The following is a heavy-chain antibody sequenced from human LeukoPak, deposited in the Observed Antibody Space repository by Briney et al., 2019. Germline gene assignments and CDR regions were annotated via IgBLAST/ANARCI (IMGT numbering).Heavy chain of an antibody. Sequence: SETLSLTCAVYGGSFSGYYWNWIRQPPGKGLEWTGEINHSGSTNYNPSLKSRVTISVDTSKNQFSLNLSSVTAADTAVYYCARERSRDGAWFDPWGQGTLVTVSS. J-gene: IGHJ5*02. CDR3: ARERSRDGAWFDP. CDR1: GGSFSGYY. D-gene: IGHD6-13*01. CDR2: INHSGST. V-gene: IGHV4-34*01.